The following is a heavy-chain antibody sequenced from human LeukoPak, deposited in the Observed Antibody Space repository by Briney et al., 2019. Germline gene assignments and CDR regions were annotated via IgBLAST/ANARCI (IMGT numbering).Heavy chain of an antibody. Sequence: GWSLRLSCAASGFTFSNAWMSWVRQAPGKGLEWVGRIKSKTDGGTTDYAAPVKGRFTISRDDSKNTLYLQMNSLRAEDTAVYYCAKDRVVYYGSGSYPAYWGQGTLVTVSS. CDR3: AKDRVVYYGSGSYPAY. V-gene: IGHV3-15*01. D-gene: IGHD3-10*01. J-gene: IGHJ4*02. CDR2: IKSKTDGGTT. CDR1: GFTFSNAW.